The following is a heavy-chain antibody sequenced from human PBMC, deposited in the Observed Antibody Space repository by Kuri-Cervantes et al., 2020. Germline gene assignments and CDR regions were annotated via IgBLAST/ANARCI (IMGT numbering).Heavy chain of an antibody. Sequence: GGSLRLSCVASGFTFRSYTMNWVRQAPGKGLEWVAVISYDGSNKYYADSVKGRFTISRDNSKNTLYLQMNSLRAEDTAVYYCANGSPYEDYWGQGTLVTVSS. V-gene: IGHV3-30*18. J-gene: IGHJ4*02. CDR3: ANGSPYEDY. CDR2: ISYDGSNK. D-gene: IGHD2-8*01. CDR1: GFTFRSYT.